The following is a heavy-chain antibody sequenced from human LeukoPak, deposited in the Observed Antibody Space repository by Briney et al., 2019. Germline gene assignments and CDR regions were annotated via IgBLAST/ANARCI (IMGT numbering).Heavy chain of an antibody. Sequence: GESLKISCKGSGYSFTRYWIGWVRHMPGKGLEWMEIIWHGNSDTRYSPPFQGQVTISADKSNSTAYLQWSRLKASDTAMYYCARVHEFWSGKNWFDPWGQGTLVTVSS. CDR3: ARVHEFWSGKNWFDP. V-gene: IGHV5-51*01. CDR1: GYSFTRYW. J-gene: IGHJ5*02. D-gene: IGHD3-3*01. CDR2: IWHGNSDT.